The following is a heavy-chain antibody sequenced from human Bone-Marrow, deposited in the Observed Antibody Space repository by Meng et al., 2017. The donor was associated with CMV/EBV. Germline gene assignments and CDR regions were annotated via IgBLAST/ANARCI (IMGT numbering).Heavy chain of an antibody. D-gene: IGHD6-6*01. CDR3: ARTIAARPSYYYYGMDV. CDR2: ISYDGSNK. Sequence: GESLKISCAASGFTFSSYAMHWVRQAPGKGLEWVAVISYDGSNKYYADSVKGRFTIPRDNSKNTLYLQMNSLRAEDTAVYYCARTIAARPSYYYYGMDVWGQGTTVTVSS. CDR1: GFTFSSYA. V-gene: IGHV3-30*04. J-gene: IGHJ6*02.